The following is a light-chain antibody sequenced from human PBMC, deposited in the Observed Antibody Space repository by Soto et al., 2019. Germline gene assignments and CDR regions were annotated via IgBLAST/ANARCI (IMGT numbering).Light chain of an antibody. Sequence: EIVMTQSPATLSVSPGERATLSCRASQSVSSNLAWYQQKPGQAPRLLIYGASTSATGIPARFSGSGSGTELTLTISSLQSEDFAVYYCQQYNSSPPAFGQGTKVEIK. CDR3: QQYNSSPPA. J-gene: IGKJ1*01. CDR2: GAS. CDR1: QSVSSN. V-gene: IGKV3-15*01.